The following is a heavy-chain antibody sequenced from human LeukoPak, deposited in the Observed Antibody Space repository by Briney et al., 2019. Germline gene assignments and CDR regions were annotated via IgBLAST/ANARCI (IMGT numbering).Heavy chain of an antibody. CDR2: ISAYNGNT. V-gene: IGHV1-18*01. J-gene: IGHJ4*02. CDR3: ARGQILLRALYRLDY. D-gene: IGHD1-26*01. CDR1: GYTFTSYG. Sequence: ASVKVSCKASGYTFTSYGISWVRQAPGQGLEWMGWISAYNGNTNYAQKLQGRVTMTTDTSTSTAYMELRSLRSDDTAVYYCARGQILLRALYRLDYWGQGTLVTVSS.